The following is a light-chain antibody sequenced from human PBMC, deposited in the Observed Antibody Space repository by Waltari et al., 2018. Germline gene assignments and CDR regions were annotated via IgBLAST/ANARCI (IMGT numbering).Light chain of an antibody. V-gene: IGLV3-21*02. Sequence: SYVLTQPPSVSVAPGQTARMTCGANNIGSKSVHWYQKKPGQAPVPVVDEDSDRPPGCPERFPGSNSGNTATRTITRVEAGDEADYYCQLWDKSSDPPYVFGPGTKVTVL. CDR1: NIGSKS. CDR3: QLWDKSSDPPYV. J-gene: IGLJ1*01. CDR2: EDS.